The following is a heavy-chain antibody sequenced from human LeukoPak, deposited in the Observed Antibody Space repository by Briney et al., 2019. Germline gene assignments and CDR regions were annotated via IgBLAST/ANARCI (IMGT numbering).Heavy chain of an antibody. CDR1: GFTFSSYE. CDR3: ARDSMVPEPNYYYYYYMDV. Sequence: GGSLRLSRAASGFTFSSYEINWVRPAPGKGLEWGSYISSSGSTIYYADSVKGRFTISRDNAKNSLYLQMNSLRAEDTAVYYCARDSMVPEPNYYYYYYMDVWGKGTTVTVSS. D-gene: IGHD3-10*01. J-gene: IGHJ6*03. V-gene: IGHV3-48*03. CDR2: ISSSGSTI.